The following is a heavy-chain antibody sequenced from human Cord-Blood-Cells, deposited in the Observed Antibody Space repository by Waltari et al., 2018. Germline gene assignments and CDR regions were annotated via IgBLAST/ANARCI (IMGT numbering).Heavy chain of an antibody. CDR1: GFTFSSYW. Sequence: EVQLVESGGGLVQPGGSLRLSCAASGFTFSSYWMSWVRQAPGKGVEWVGNIKQDGSEKFYGGSVKGPITLSRENRKNCPAPGKRQLGGRVTAGDYCAREGRLSIAAAVYWGQGTLVTVSS. CDR2: IKQDGSEK. V-gene: IGHV3-7*01. D-gene: IGHD6-13*01. J-gene: IGHJ4*02. CDR3: AREGRLSIAAAVY.